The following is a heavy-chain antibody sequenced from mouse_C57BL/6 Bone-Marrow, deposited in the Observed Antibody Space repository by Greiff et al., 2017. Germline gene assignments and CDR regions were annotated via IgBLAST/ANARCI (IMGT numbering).Heavy chain of an antibody. CDR2: INSDGSAI. J-gene: IGHJ1*03. CDR1: GFTFSGFW. V-gene: IGHV11-2*01. CDR3: VRYSNYGFFDV. D-gene: IGHD2-5*01. Sequence: EVHLVESGGGLVQPGGSRGLSCEGSGFTFSGFWMSWVRQTPGKTLEWIGDINSDGSAINYAQSIKNRFTIFRDNDKSTLYLQMSNVRSEDTATYFCVRYSNYGFFDVWGTGTTVTVSS.